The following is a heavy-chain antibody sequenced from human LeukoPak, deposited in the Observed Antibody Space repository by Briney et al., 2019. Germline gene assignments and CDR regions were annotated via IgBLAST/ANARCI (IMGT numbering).Heavy chain of an antibody. J-gene: IGHJ2*01. CDR3: AKNLLGSEAYSWYFDL. V-gene: IGHV3-23*01. D-gene: IGHD2-15*01. Sequence: GGSLRLSCAASGLTIRYDGMSWVRKAPGKGLEWVSSITGSGGSTYVDSVKGRFTISRDNSKNTLYLQMNSLRAEDTAVYYCAKNLLGSEAYSWYFDLWGRGTLVTVSS. CDR2: ITGSGGST. CDR1: GLTIRYDG.